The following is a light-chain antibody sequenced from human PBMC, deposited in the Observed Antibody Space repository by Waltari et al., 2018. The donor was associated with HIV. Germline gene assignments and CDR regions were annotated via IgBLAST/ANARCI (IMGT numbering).Light chain of an antibody. Sequence: EIVLTQSPATLSLSPGERATVSCRASQSVRSNLAWYQHKPGQSPRLLIHDASNRASGIPARFSGSGSGTDFTLTISSLEPEDFAIYYCEQRANWPSITFGQGTRLEIK. CDR3: EQRANWPSIT. V-gene: IGKV3-11*01. J-gene: IGKJ5*01. CDR2: DAS. CDR1: QSVRSN.